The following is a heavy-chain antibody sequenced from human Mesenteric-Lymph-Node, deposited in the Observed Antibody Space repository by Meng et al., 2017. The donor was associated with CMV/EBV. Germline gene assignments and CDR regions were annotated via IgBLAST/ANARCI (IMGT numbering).Heavy chain of an antibody. CDR2: VDPEDGET. Sequence: CNVSGYLFTDYYMHWVKQAPGKGLEWMGLVDPEDGETIYAEKFQGRVTMTADTSTDTAYMELSSLRSEDTAVYFCATGWRIRMNYFDYWGQGTLVTVSS. V-gene: IGHV1-69-2*01. J-gene: IGHJ4*02. CDR1: GYLFTDYY. CDR3: ATGWRIRMNYFDY. D-gene: IGHD2-15*01.